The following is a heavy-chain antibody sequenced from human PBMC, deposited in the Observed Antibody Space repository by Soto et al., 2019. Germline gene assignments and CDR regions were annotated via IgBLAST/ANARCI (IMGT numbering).Heavy chain of an antibody. Sequence: QVQLVESGGGVVQPGRSLRLSCAASGFTFSDYAMHWVRQAPGKGLEWVAVVAYDGRSKYYADSVKGRFTISRDNSRTTVYLQMNSLRDEDPAMYYCARDDILVIPGGSYNYGMDVWGHGTTVTVSS. D-gene: IGHD2-2*01. CDR2: VAYDGRSK. J-gene: IGHJ6*02. V-gene: IGHV3-30*04. CDR3: ARDDILVIPGGSYNYGMDV. CDR1: GFTFSDYA.